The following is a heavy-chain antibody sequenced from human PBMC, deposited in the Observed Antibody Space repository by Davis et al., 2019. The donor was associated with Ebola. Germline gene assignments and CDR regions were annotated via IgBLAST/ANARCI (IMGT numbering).Heavy chain of an antibody. J-gene: IGHJ4*02. Sequence: GESLKISCAASGFTFDDYAMSWVRQAPGKGLEWVSGINWNGGSTGYADSVKGRFTISRDNAKSSLYLQMNSLRAEDTAVYYCAKSHSSGYFSGFDYWGQGTLVTVSS. V-gene: IGHV3-20*04. CDR2: INWNGGST. CDR1: GFTFDDYA. CDR3: AKSHSSGYFSGFDY. D-gene: IGHD3-22*01.